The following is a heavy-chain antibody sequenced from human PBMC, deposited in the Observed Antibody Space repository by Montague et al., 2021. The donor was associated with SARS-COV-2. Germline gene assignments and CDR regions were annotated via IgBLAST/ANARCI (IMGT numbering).Heavy chain of an antibody. D-gene: IGHD6-13*01. V-gene: IGHV4-39*01. CDR3: ARKEMKYSSIWSAGRNWFDP. CDR1: GGSISSSSYY. J-gene: IGHJ5*02. CDR2: IYYSGST. Sequence: SETLSLTCTVSGGSISSSSYYWGWIRQPPGKGLEWIGSIYYSGSTYYNPSLKSRVTISVDTSKNQFSLKLSSVTAADTAVYYCARKEMKYSSIWSAGRNWFDPWGQGTLVTVSS.